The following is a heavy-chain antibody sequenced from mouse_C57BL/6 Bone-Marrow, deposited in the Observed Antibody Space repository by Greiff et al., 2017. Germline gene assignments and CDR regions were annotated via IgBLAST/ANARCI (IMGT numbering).Heavy chain of an antibody. CDR2: IYPGSGST. J-gene: IGHJ4*01. CDR3: ARSREAYYSLMDY. CDR1: GYTFTSYW. V-gene: IGHV1-55*01. D-gene: IGHD2-12*01. Sequence: QVQLQQPGAELVKPGASVKMSCKASGYTFTSYWITWVKQRPGQGLEWIGDIYPGSGSTNYNEKFKSKATLTVDTSSSTAYMQLSSLTSADSAVYYCARSREAYYSLMDYWGQGTSVTVSS.